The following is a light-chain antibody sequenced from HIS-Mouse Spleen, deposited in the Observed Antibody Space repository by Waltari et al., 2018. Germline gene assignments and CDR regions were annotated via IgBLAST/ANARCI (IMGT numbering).Light chain of an antibody. CDR2: EVS. CDR1: SSHVGGYNY. Sequence: QSALTQPPSASGSPGQSVTISCTGTSSHVGGYNYVSWYQQHPGKAPKLMIYEVSKRPSGVPDRFSGSKSGNTASLTVSGLQAEDEADYYCSSYAGSNNSLYVFGTGTKVTVL. V-gene: IGLV2-8*01. CDR3: SSYAGSNNSLYV. J-gene: IGLJ1*01.